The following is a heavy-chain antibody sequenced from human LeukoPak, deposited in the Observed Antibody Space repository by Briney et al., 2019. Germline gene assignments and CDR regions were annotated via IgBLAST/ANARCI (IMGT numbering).Heavy chain of an antibody. D-gene: IGHD3-22*01. J-gene: IGHJ4*02. CDR2: ISGSGGST. CDR1: GFTFSHYG. CDR3: ARDAYYYDSSGYFRFDY. V-gene: IGHV3-23*01. Sequence: PGGSLRLSCAASGFTFSHYGMSWVRQAPGKGLEWVSAISGSGGSTYYADSVKGRFTISRDNAKNSLYLQMNSLRAADTAVYYCARDAYYYDSSGYFRFDYWGQGTLVTVSS.